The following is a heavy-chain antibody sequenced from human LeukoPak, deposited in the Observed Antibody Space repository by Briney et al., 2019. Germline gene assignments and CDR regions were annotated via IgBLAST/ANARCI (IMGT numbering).Heavy chain of an antibody. Sequence: SETLSLTCAVSGYSISSGYFWGWIRQPPGKGLEWIGSIYHSRSTYYNASLRSRVTISVGTSKNEFSLKLSFLSAADTAVYYCARDFSGYDVGYWGQGILVTVSS. J-gene: IGHJ4*02. CDR2: IYHSRST. CDR1: GYSISSGYF. CDR3: ARDFSGYDVGY. D-gene: IGHD5-12*01. V-gene: IGHV4-38-2*02.